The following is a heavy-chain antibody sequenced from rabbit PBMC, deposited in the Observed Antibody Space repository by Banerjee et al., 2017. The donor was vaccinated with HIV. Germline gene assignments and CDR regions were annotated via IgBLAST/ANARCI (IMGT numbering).Heavy chain of an antibody. CDR1: GFDFSSYY. Sequence: QLKETGGGLVQPGGSLTLSCKASGFDFSSYYMTWVRQAPGKGLEWIGCIYAGSSGSTYYASWVNGRFTISSDNAQNTVDLQMNSLTAADTATYFCARDMTNNRLTRLDLWGPGTLVTVS. D-gene: IGHD2-1*01. V-gene: IGHV1S7*01. CDR3: ARDMTNNRLTRLDL. J-gene: IGHJ3*01. CDR2: IYAGSSGST.